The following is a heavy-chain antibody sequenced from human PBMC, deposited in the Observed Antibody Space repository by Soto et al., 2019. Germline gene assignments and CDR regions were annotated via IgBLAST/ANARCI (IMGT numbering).Heavy chain of an antibody. Sequence: GASQKISCKGSGYSFTSYWISWVRQMPGKGLEWMGRIDPSDSYTNYSPSFQGHVTISADKSISTAYLQWSSLKASDTAMYYCASLVLEYDILTGPPSYYYGMDVWGQGTTVTVSS. CDR2: IDPSDSYT. D-gene: IGHD3-9*01. V-gene: IGHV5-10-1*01. CDR3: ASLVLEYDILTGPPSYYYGMDV. CDR1: GYSFTSYW. J-gene: IGHJ6*02.